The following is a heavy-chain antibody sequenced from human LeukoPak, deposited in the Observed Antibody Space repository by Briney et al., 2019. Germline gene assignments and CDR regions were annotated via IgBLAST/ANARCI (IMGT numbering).Heavy chain of an antibody. Sequence: GGSLRLSCAASGFTFGAYWMSWFRQAPGKGPEWVASIKDDGSAQFYVDSLEGRFTISRDNAKNTPYLQMDTMRVEDTAVYYCARHIVGEQNFDYWSQGTLVTVSS. V-gene: IGHV3-7*01. CDR3: ARHIVGEQNFDY. CDR2: IKDDGSAQ. J-gene: IGHJ4*02. CDR1: GFTFGAYW. D-gene: IGHD3-16*02.